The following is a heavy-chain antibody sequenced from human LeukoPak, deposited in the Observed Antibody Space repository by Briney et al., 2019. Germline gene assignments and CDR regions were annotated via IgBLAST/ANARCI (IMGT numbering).Heavy chain of an antibody. J-gene: IGHJ4*02. D-gene: IGHD3-10*01. CDR2: FCIMGSYI. CDR3: ARDLYYYGSGSYVPGLPDY. V-gene: IGHV3-48*03. CDR1: GFTFSIYE. Sequence: GGSLRLSCAASGFTFSIYEMNWVRQAPGKGLESVTYFCIMGSYIYYADSVKGRFTISRDNAQNSLYLQMNSLRAEDTAVYYCARDLYYYGSGSYVPGLPDYWGQGTLVTVSS.